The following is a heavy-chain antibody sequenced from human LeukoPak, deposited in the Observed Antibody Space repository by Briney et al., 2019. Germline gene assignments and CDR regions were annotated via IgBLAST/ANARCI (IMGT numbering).Heavy chain of an antibody. CDR2: IYWNDDK. J-gene: IGHJ4*02. CDR1: GFSLSTSGVG. CDR3: AHRRLGCGSCYDGLIY. V-gene: IGHV2-5*01. D-gene: IGHD2-15*01. Sequence: ESGPTLVKPTQTLTLTCTFSGFSLSTSGVGVGWVRQPPGKALEWLALIYWNDDKRYSPSLKSRLTITKDTSKNQVVLTMTNMDPVDTATYYCAHRRLGCGSCYDGLIYWGQGTLVTVSS.